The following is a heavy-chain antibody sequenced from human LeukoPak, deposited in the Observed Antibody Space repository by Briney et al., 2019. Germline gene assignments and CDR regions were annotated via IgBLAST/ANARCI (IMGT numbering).Heavy chain of an antibody. Sequence: PGGSLRLTCAGSGFTFSSYEINWVRQAPGKGLEWVSYISSSSTTIYYADSVKGRFTISRDNAKNSLFLQMNSLRAEDTAVYYCVSGNDPDYVWRTYGFDAFDIWG. CDR1: GFTFSSYE. CDR3: VSGNDPDYVWRTYGFDAFDI. V-gene: IGHV3-48*03. J-gene: IGHJ3*02. D-gene: IGHD3-16*01. CDR2: ISSSSTTI.